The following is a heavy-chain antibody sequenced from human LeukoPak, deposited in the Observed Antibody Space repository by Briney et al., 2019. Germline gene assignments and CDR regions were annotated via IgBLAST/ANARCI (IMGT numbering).Heavy chain of an antibody. Sequence: GASVKVSCKASGGTFSSYAISWVRQAPGQGLEWMGTIIPIFGIANYAQKFQGRVTITADKSTSTAYMELSSLRSEDTAVYYCARENVLRFLEWLPRTMAYYFDYWGQGTLVTVSS. CDR3: ARENVLRFLEWLPRTMAYYFDY. CDR1: GGTFSSYA. J-gene: IGHJ4*02. D-gene: IGHD3-3*01. V-gene: IGHV1-69*04. CDR2: IIPIFGIA.